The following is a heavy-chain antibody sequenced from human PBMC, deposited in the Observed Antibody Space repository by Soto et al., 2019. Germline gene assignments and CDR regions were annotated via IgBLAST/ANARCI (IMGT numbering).Heavy chain of an antibody. Sequence: SVKVSCKASGFTFTSSAVQWVRQARGQRLEWIGWIVVGSGNTNYAQKFQERVTITRDMSTSTAYMELSSLRSEDTAVYYCARDRNYDFWSGYYWPNWFDPWGQGTLVTVSS. CDR2: IVVGSGNT. V-gene: IGHV1-58*01. J-gene: IGHJ5*02. CDR3: ARDRNYDFWSGYYWPNWFDP. D-gene: IGHD3-3*01. CDR1: GFTFTSSA.